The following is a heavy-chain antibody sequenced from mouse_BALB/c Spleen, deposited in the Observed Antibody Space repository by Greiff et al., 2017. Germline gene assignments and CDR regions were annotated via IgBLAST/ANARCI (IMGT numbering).Heavy chain of an antibody. D-gene: IGHD1-1*01. J-gene: IGHJ2*01. CDR2: IRNKANGYTT. V-gene: IGHV7-3*02. CDR3: ARALGSRGYFDY. CDR1: GFTFTDYY. Sequence: EVKVVESGGGLVQPGGSLRLSCATSGFTFTDYYMSWVRQPPGKALEWLGFIRNKANGYTTEYSASVKGRFTISRDNSQSILYLQMNTLRAEDSATYYCARALGSRGYFDYWGQGTTLTVSS.